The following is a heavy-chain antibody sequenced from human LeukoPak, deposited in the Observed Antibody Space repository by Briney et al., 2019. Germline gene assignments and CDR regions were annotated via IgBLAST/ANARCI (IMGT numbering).Heavy chain of an antibody. CDR3: ARDGDYGTGSYYRGCIDS. CDR1: GYSFTAFY. Sequence: ASVKVSCKTSGYSFTAFYIHGVRQAPGQGLEWMGWTHPRRGDTNYAQKFQGRVTMTRDTSISTAYLDLSSLRSDDTAVYYCARDGDYGTGSYYRGCIDSLGQGTPVTVSP. V-gene: IGHV1-2*02. CDR2: THPRRGDT. J-gene: IGHJ4*02. D-gene: IGHD3-10*01.